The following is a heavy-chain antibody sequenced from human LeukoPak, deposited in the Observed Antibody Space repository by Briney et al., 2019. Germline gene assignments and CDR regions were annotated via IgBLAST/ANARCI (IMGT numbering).Heavy chain of an antibody. D-gene: IGHD6-13*01. CDR1: GFTFSSYW. CDR3: ARDSRYSSSPDYYYGMDV. V-gene: IGHV3-21*01. Sequence: GGSLRLSCAASGFTFSSYWMHWVRQAPGKGLEWVSSISSSSSYIYYADSVKGRFTISRDNAKNSLYLQMNSLRAEDTAVYYCARDSRYSSSPDYYYGMDVWGQGTTVTVTS. CDR2: ISSSSSYI. J-gene: IGHJ6*02.